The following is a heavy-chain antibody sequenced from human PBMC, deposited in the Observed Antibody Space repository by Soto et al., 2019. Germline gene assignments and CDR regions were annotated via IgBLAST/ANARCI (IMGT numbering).Heavy chain of an antibody. CDR1: GGSFSGYY. CDR2: INHSGST. V-gene: IGHV4-34*01. CDR3: ARGPVALPCGGKRELVF. J-gene: IGHJ4*02. Sequence: SETLSLTCAVYGGSFSGYYWSWIRQPPGKGLEWIGEINHSGSTNYNPSLKSRVTISVDTSKNQFSLKLSSVTAADTAVYYCARGPVALPCGGKRELVFWGQGTLVTVFS. D-gene: IGHD1-1*01.